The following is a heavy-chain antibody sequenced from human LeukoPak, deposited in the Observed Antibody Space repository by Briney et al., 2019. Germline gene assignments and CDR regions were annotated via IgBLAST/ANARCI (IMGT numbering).Heavy chain of an antibody. CDR1: GYTFTRHA. CDR2: INTDNGNT. V-gene: IGHV1-3*03. CDR3: ARGASQRAFDS. J-gene: IGHJ5*01. Sequence: ASVKVSCKTSGYTFTRHAIHWMRQAPGQRLEWMGWINTDNGNTKYSEKLQGRVTITRDTSASTAYMDLSGLTSEDMALYYCARGASQRAFDSWGQGTLVTVSS.